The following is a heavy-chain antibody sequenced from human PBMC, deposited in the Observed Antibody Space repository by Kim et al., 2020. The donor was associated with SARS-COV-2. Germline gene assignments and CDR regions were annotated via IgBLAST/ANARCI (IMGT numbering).Heavy chain of an antibody. Sequence: SETLSLTCTVSGGSISSYYWSWIRQPPGKGLEWIGYIYYSGSTNYNPSLKSRVTISVDTSKNQFSLKLSSVTAADTAVYYCARAVWSGSYYYYYGMDVWGQGTPVTVSS. CDR1: GGSISSYY. V-gene: IGHV4-59*01. D-gene: IGHD3-3*01. CDR2: IYYSGST. CDR3: ARAVWSGSYYYYYGMDV. J-gene: IGHJ6*02.